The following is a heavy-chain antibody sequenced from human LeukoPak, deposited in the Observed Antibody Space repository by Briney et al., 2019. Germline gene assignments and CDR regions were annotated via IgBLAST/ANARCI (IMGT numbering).Heavy chain of an antibody. D-gene: IGHD1-26*01. CDR3: ARALGSYSDY. J-gene: IGHJ4*02. CDR2: INSDGSTT. CDR1: GFTFSTSW. V-gene: IGHV3-74*01. Sequence: GGSLRLSCAASGFTFSTSWMHWVRQAPGKGLVWVSRINSDGSTTNYADSVKGRFTISRDNAKNTLYLQMNSLRAEDTAVYYCARALGSYSDYWGQGTLVTVSS.